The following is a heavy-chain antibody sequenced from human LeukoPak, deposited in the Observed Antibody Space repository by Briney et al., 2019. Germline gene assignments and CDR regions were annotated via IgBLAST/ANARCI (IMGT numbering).Heavy chain of an antibody. Sequence: PGRSLRLSCAASGFTFSSYGMHWVRQAPGKGLEWVAVIWYDGSNKYYADSVKGRFTISRDNPKNTLYLQMNSLRADDTAVYYCVKDSPPRYSGSPPAYWGQGTLVTVSS. D-gene: IGHD1-26*01. CDR1: GFTFSSYG. V-gene: IGHV3-33*06. CDR3: VKDSPPRYSGSPPAY. J-gene: IGHJ4*02. CDR2: IWYDGSNK.